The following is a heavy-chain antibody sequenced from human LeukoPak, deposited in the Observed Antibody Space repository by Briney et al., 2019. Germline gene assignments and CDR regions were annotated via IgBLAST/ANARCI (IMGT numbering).Heavy chain of an antibody. J-gene: IGHJ3*02. CDR2: IKQDGSAK. CDR1: GFTFRNYW. D-gene: IGHD3-9*01. CDR3: TKDTYHDTIYYDILTGEGNAFDI. Sequence: PGGSLRLSCAVSGFTFRNYWMSWVRQAPGKGLEWVANIKQDGSAKYYVDSVKGRFTISRDNAKNSLYLQMNSLRAEDTALYYCTKDTYHDTIYYDILTGEGNAFDIWGQGTMVTVSS. V-gene: IGHV3-7*03.